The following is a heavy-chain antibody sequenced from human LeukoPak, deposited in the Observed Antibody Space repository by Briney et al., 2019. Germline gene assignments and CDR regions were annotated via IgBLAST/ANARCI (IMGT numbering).Heavy chain of an antibody. CDR1: GYTFTGYY. V-gene: IGHV1-2*02. J-gene: IGHJ4*02. Sequence: GASVKVSCKASGYTFTGYYMHWVRQAPGQGLERMGWINPNSGGTNYAQKFQGRVTMTRDTSISTAYMELSRLRSDDTAVYYCARPVLSGAAAADFDYWGQGTLVTVSS. CDR3: ARPVLSGAAAADFDY. D-gene: IGHD6-13*01. CDR2: INPNSGGT.